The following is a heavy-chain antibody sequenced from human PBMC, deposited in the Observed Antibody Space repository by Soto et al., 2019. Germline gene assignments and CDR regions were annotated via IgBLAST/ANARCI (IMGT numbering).Heavy chain of an antibody. CDR3: AHRRPTYYCASRGYRSFDY. J-gene: IGHJ4*02. CDR1: GFSLRTSGVG. D-gene: IGHD3-22*01. V-gene: IGHV2-5*02. CDR2: IYWDDDK. Sequence: QITLKESGPPLVKPTQTLTLTCTFSGFSLRTSGVGVGWIRQPPGKALEWLALIYWDDDKRFSPSLKSRLTMTKDTSKSQVVLTMTNMDPVDTSTYYCAHRRPTYYCASRGYRSFDYWGQGNLVTVSS.